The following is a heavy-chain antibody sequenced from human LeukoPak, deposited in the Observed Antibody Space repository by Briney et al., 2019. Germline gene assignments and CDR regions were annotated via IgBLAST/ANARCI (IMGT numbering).Heavy chain of an antibody. CDR2: IYYSGST. V-gene: IGHV4-59*01. CDR1: GGSISSYY. J-gene: IGHJ4*02. D-gene: IGHD6-13*01. Sequence: PSETLSLTCTVSGGSISSYYWSWIRQPPGKGLEWIGYIYYSGSTNYNPSLKSRVTISVDTSKNQFSLKLSSVTAADTAVYYCARRHTRIAAAGWGVFDYWGQGTLVTVSS. CDR3: ARRHTRIAAAGWGVFDY.